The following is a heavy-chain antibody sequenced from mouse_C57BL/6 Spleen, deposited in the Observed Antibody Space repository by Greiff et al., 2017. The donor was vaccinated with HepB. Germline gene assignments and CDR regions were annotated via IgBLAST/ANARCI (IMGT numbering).Heavy chain of an antibody. V-gene: IGHV1-15*01. CDR1: GYTFTDYE. CDR2: IDPETGGT. CDR3: TRSGSYYYGQFAY. Sequence: QVQLQQSGAELVRPGASVTLSCKASGYTFTDYEMHWVKQTPVHGLEWIGAIDPETGGTAYNQKFKGKAILTADKSSSTAYMELRSLTSEDSAVYYCTRSGSYYYGQFAYWGQGTLVTVSA. D-gene: IGHD1-1*01. J-gene: IGHJ3*01.